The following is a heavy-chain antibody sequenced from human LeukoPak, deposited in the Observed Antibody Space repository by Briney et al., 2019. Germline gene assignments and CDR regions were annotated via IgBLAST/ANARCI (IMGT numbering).Heavy chain of an antibody. Sequence: GASVKVSCKASGGTFDIFDLTWVRQAPGQGPEWMGGVSRFFNRGNSAKVNYAQKFQGRVTIIADKSTSTAYMELRSLKSDDTAMYYCALSVSYFRFDYWGQGTLVTVSS. CDR2: VSRFFNRGNSAKV. D-gene: IGHD3-10*01. CDR1: GGTFDIFD. V-gene: IGHV1-69*06. J-gene: IGHJ4*02. CDR3: ALSVSYFRFDY.